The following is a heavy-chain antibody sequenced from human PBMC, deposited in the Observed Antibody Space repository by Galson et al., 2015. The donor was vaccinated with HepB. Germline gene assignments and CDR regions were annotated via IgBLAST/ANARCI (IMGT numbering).Heavy chain of an antibody. CDR1: GFTFSSYG. J-gene: IGHJ4*02. V-gene: IGHV3-30*18. D-gene: IGHD4-17*01. CDR3: AKPHSTVHFDY. Sequence: SLRLSCAASGFTFSSYGMHWVRQAPGKGLEWVAVISYDGSNKYYADSVKGRFTISRDNSKNTLYLQMNSLRAEDTAVYYCAKPHSTVHFDYWGQGTLVTVSS. CDR2: ISYDGSNK.